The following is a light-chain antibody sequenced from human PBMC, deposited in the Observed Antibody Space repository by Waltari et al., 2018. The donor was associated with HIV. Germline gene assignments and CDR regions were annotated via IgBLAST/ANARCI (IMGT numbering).Light chain of an antibody. CDR2: DAS. CDR3: QQYDNLPSYT. J-gene: IGKJ2*01. Sequence: DLQMTQSPSSLSASVGDRVTITCQASQAISNYLNWYQQKPGKAPKLLIYDASNLETGVPSRFSGSGSGTDFTFTISSLQPEDIATYYCQQYDNLPSYTFGQGTKLEIK. CDR1: QAISNY. V-gene: IGKV1-33*01.